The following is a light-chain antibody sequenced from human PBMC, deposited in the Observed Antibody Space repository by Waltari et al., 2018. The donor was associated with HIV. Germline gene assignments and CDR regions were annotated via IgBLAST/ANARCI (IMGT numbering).Light chain of an antibody. Sequence: QSVLNQSPSASGTPGQRVIISCSGSRSNIGSNTVTLYQQFPGTAPKLLIYSYGQRPSGVPERFSGSKSATSASLAISGLRSEDEADYYCATWDDSLNAWVFGGGTKLTVL. CDR2: SYG. J-gene: IGLJ3*02. CDR3: ATWDDSLNAWV. CDR1: RSNIGSNT. V-gene: IGLV1-44*01.